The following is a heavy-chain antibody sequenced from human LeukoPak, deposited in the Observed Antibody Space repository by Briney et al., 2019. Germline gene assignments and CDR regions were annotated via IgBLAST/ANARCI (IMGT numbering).Heavy chain of an antibody. CDR2: IEWNGAST. CDR3: ARVSTRVSDY. CDR1: GFTPADYG. V-gene: IGHV3-20*04. Sequence: GSLRLSRAPSGFTPADYGMSWGPQVAGPGLEWVSGIEWNGASTGSAASVKGRFTIPRDNAKTSMYLQINSLRAEDTALYYCARVSTRVSDYWGQGTLVTVSS. D-gene: IGHD5/OR15-5a*01. J-gene: IGHJ4*02.